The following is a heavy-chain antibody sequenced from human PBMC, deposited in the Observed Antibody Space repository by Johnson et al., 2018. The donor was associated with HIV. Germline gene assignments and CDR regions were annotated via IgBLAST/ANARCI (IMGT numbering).Heavy chain of an antibody. D-gene: IGHD7-27*01. J-gene: IGHJ3*01. CDR3: AKDLNWGWGAFDV. CDR2: ISYDGSNK. V-gene: IGHV3-30*18. Sequence: QVQLVESGGGVVQPGRSLRLSCAASGFTFSSYGMHWVRQAPGKGLEWVAVISYDGSNKYYADSVKGRFTISRDNSKNTLYLQMNSLRAEDSAVYYCAKDLNWGWGAFDVWGQGTMVTVSS. CDR1: GFTFSSYG.